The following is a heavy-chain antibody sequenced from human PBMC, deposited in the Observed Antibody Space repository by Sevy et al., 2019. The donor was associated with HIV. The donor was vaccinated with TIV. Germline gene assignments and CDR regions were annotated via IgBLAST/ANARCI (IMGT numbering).Heavy chain of an antibody. Sequence: GGYLRLSCTASGFTFNKYWMSWLRQAPGKGLEWVANIKQDGNEKYYVDSVKGRFTISRDNAKNSLYLEMNSLRAEDTAVYYCARGISTGWYPNWFDPWGQGTLVTVSS. D-gene: IGHD6-19*01. CDR3: ARGISTGWYPNWFDP. CDR1: GFTFNKYW. J-gene: IGHJ5*02. V-gene: IGHV3-7*01. CDR2: IKQDGNEK.